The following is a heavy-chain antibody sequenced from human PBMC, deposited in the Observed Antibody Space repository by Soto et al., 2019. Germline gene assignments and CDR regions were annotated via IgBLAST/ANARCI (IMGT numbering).Heavy chain of an antibody. Sequence: PWGSLRLSCAASGFTFISYAIHCFRHSPCKWLEWVAVISYDGSNKYYADSVKGRFTISRDNSKNTLYLQMNSLRAEDTAVYYCARGAAFAYYDFWSGYHTSTPYGMDVWGQGATVTVSS. V-gene: IGHV3-30-3*01. CDR3: ARGAAFAYYDFWSGYHTSTPYGMDV. CDR1: GFTFISYA. CDR2: ISYDGSNK. D-gene: IGHD3-3*01. J-gene: IGHJ6*02.